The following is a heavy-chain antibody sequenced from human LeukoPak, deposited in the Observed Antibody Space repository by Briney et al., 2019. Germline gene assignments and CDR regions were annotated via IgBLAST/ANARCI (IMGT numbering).Heavy chain of an antibody. CDR2: INHSGST. CDR1: GGSFSGYY. Sequence: SETLSLTCAVYGGSFSGYYWSWIRQPPGKGLEWIGEINHSGSTNYNPSLKSRVTISVDTSKNQFYLKLSSVTAADTAVYYCARAHSYCSGGSCPMPYFDYWGQGTLVTVSS. D-gene: IGHD2-15*01. CDR3: ARAHSYCSGGSCPMPYFDY. V-gene: IGHV4-34*01. J-gene: IGHJ4*02.